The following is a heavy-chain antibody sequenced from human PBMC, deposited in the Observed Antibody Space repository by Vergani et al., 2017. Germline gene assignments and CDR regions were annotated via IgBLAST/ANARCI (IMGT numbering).Heavy chain of an antibody. Sequence: EVQLVESGGGLVQPGGSLRLSCAASGFTFSSYSMNWVRQAPGKGLEWVTYISSSSSTIYYADSVKGRFTITREKAKNSLYLHMNSMRAEDTAVYYCAREKILWYEELSISPYYYYNYMNVWGEGTTVTVSS. J-gene: IGHJ6*03. CDR2: ISSSSSTI. D-gene: IGHD3-10*01. CDR3: AREKILWYEELSISPYYYYNYMNV. CDR1: GFTFSSYS. V-gene: IGHV3-48*01.